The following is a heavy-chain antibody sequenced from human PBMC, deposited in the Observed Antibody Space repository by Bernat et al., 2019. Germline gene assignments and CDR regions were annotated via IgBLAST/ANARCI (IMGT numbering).Heavy chain of an antibody. CDR1: GYTFTSYD. CDR2: MNPNSGET. V-gene: IGHV1-8*01. J-gene: IGHJ6*02. Sequence: QVQLVQSGAEVKKPGASVKVSCKASGYTFTSYDINWVRQATGQGLEWMGWMNPNSGETGYAQKFQGRVTMTTDTSTSTAYMELRSLRSDDTAVYYCARGSVRFCSGGDCYPYYYYGMDVWGQGTTVTVSS. D-gene: IGHD2-15*01. CDR3: ARGSVRFCSGGDCYPYYYYGMDV.